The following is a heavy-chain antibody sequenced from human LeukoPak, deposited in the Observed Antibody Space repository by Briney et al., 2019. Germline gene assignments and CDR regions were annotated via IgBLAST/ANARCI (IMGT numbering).Heavy chain of an antibody. D-gene: IGHD3-10*01. Sequence: SETLSLTCAVYGGSLGGYYWSWIRQPPGKGLEWIGEINHSGSTNYNPSLKSRVTISVDTSKNQFSLKLSSVTAADTAVYYCARVITMVRGVIGTNWFDPWGQGTLVTVSS. CDR3: ARVITMVRGVIGTNWFDP. CDR2: INHSGST. V-gene: IGHV4-34*01. CDR1: GGSLGGYY. J-gene: IGHJ5*02.